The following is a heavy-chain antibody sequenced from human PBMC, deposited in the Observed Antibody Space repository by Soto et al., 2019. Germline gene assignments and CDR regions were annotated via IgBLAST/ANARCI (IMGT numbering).Heavy chain of an antibody. J-gene: IGHJ4*02. D-gene: IGHD1-1*01. CDR1: GGSFSGYF. CDR3: VRGPYNYNSRYFDY. V-gene: IGHV4-34*01. Sequence: PSETLSLTCTDSGGSFSGYFWTWIRQPLGKGLEWLAEINHSGITNYNPSVESRVSMSVDTSKNQFSLRLYSVTAADTAVYYCVRGPYNYNSRYFDYWGQGTLVTVSS. CDR2: INHSGIT.